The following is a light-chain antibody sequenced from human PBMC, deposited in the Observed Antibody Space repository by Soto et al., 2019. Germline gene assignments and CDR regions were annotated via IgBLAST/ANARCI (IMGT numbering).Light chain of an antibody. V-gene: IGKV1-39*01. CDR3: QQSYSTLSIT. CDR1: ESINRH. CDR2: AAS. J-gene: IGKJ5*01. Sequence: DIQMTQSPSSLSASVGDRVTITCRASESINRHLNWYQQKPGKAPKILIYAASSLQNGVPSRFSGIGSGTDFSLTISNLQPEDFATYYCQQSYSTLSITFGQGTRLEIK.